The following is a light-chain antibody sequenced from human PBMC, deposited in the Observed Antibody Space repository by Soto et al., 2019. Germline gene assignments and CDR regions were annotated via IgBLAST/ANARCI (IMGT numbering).Light chain of an antibody. CDR3: SALDNRLNGYV. CDR1: SSNIGSNT. Sequence: QSVLTQPLSASASPGQRVTISCSGGSSNIGSNTVAWYQHLPGTAPPRLIFTAGQRPSGVPGRFSGSKSGTSASLAISGRQSEDEGDSYGSALDNRLNGYVFGPGTKVTVL. J-gene: IGLJ1*01. V-gene: IGLV1-44*01. CDR2: TAG.